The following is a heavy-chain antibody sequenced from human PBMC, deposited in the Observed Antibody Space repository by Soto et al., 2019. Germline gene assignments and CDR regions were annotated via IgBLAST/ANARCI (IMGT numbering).Heavy chain of an antibody. CDR2: IYSGGST. D-gene: IGHD3-22*01. CDR1: GFTVSSNY. J-gene: IGHJ6*02. V-gene: IGHV3-53*01. CDR3: ARDPIPIRYYDKYGYYYGMDV. Sequence: GGSLRLSCAASGFTVSSNYMSWVRQAPGKGLEWVSVIYSGGSTYYADSVKGRFTIFRDNSKNTLYLQMNSLRAEDTAVYYCARDPIPIRYYDKYGYYYGMDVWGQGTTVTVSS.